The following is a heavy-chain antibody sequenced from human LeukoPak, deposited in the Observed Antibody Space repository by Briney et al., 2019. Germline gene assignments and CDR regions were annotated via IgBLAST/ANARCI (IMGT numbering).Heavy chain of an antibody. CDR1: GFTFSSYW. D-gene: IGHD1-26*01. Sequence: PGGSLRLSCAASGFTFSSYWMSWVRQAPGKGLEWVANIKQDGSEKYYVDSVKGRFTISRDNAKNSLYLQMNSLRAEDTAVYYCARDSWIGGQPGGGWELYYDYWGQGTLVTVSS. J-gene: IGHJ4*02. CDR2: IKQDGSEK. V-gene: IGHV3-7*01. CDR3: ARDSWIGGQPGGGWELYYDY.